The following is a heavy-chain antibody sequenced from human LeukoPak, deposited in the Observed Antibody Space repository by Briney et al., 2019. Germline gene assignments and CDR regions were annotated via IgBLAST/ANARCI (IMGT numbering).Heavy chain of an antibody. D-gene: IGHD3-22*01. V-gene: IGHV1-18*01. CDR2: ISAYNGNT. Sequence: ASVKVSCKASGYTFTIYGISCVRQAPGQGLEWMGWISAYNGNTNSAQRLQGRVTMTTDTSTSSADMELRSLRSDDTAVYYCARARGRSLITTIDYWGQGTLVTVSS. CDR3: ARARGRSLITTIDY. J-gene: IGHJ4*02. CDR1: GYTFTIYG.